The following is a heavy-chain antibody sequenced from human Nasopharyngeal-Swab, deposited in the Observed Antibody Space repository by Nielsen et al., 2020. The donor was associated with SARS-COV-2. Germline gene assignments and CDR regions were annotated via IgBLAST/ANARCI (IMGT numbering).Heavy chain of an antibody. Sequence: WVGQAPGQGLEWMGWINTNTGNPTYAQGFTGRFVFSLDTSVNTAYLQISSLKAEDTAVYYCARGRVGAVAGTETDYWGQGTLVTVSS. J-gene: IGHJ4*02. V-gene: IGHV7-4-1*02. CDR3: ARGRVGAVAGTETDY. D-gene: IGHD6-19*01. CDR2: INTNTGNP.